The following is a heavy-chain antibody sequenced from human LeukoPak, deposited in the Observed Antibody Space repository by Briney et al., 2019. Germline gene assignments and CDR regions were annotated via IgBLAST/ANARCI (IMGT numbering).Heavy chain of an antibody. J-gene: IGHJ4*02. D-gene: IGHD3-22*01. CDR3: ARESSSGYYDY. CDR1: GGSFSGYY. V-gene: IGHV4-34*01. Sequence: SETLSLTCAVYGGSFSGYYWSWIRQPPGKGLEWIGEINHSGSTNYNPSLQSRVTISVDTSKNQFSLKLSSVTAADTAVYYCARESSSGYYDYWGQGTLVTVSS. CDR2: INHSGST.